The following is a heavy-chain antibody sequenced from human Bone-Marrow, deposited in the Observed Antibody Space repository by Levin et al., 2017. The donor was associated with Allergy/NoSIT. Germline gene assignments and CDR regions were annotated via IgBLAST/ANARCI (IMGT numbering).Heavy chain of an antibody. J-gene: IGHJ4*02. CDR2: IWHDGTNE. CDR1: GFTFSDYG. Sequence: PGGSLRLSCAASGFTFSDYGMHWVRQAPGKGLEWVAVIWHDGTNEYYADPVKGRFTISRDNFKNTVYLQMNSLRAEDTAVYYCAAMNYDILTGFYRDYWGQGTLVSVSS. V-gene: IGHV3-33*01. CDR3: AAMNYDILTGFYRDY. D-gene: IGHD3-9*01.